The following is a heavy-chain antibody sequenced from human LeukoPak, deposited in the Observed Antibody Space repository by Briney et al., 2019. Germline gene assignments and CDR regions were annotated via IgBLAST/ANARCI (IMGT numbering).Heavy chain of an antibody. CDR1: GVSISGVSISSYY. V-gene: IGHV4-4*07. Sequence: PSKTLSLTCTVSGVSISGVSISSYYWSWIRQPAGKGLEWIGRGHTSGTTHYSPSLKSRVTMSVDTSKNQFSLRPNSVTAADTAVYYCARIITGTYFDWFDPWGQGTLVTVSS. J-gene: IGHJ5*02. CDR2: GHTSGTT. CDR3: ARIITGTYFDWFDP. D-gene: IGHD1-7*01.